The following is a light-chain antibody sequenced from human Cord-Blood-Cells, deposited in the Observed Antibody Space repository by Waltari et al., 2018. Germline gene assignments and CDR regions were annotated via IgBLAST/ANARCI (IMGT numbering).Light chain of an antibody. V-gene: IGKV3-11*01. CDR1: QSVSSF. J-gene: IGKJ2*01. Sequence: DTVLTQSPATLSLSPGERDTLSCRASQSVSSFLAWYQQTPGQATRLLIYDASSRATGIPARFSGSGSGTDFTLTISSLEPEDFAVYYCQQRSNWYTFGQGTKLEIK. CDR2: DAS. CDR3: QQRSNWYT.